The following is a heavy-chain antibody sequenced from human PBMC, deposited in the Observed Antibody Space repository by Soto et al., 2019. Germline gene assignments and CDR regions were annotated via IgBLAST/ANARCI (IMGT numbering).Heavy chain of an antibody. Sequence: GKGLEWVAVIPYDGSNKYYADSVKGRFTLSRDNSKNTLYLQMNSLRAEDTAVFFFQAEDGIRDTVPVSAFLLNRSSDL. J-gene: IGHJ2*01. CDR2: IPYDGSNK. CDR3: QAEDGIRDTVPVSAFLLNRSSDL. V-gene: IGHV3-30*03. D-gene: IGHD2-15*01.